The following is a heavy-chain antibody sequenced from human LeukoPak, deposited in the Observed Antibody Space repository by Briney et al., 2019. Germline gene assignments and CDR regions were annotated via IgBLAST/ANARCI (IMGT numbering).Heavy chain of an antibody. CDR1: GFTFSSYS. J-gene: IGHJ4*02. D-gene: IGHD3-22*01. CDR2: ISSSSSYI. Sequence: GGSLRLSCAASGFTFSSYSMNWVRQAPGKGLEWVSSISSSSSYIYYADSVKGRFTISRDNAKNSLYLQMNSLRAEGTAVYYCAREGGYYDSSGYYRYDDYWGQGTLVTVSS. V-gene: IGHV3-21*01. CDR3: AREGGYYDSSGYYRYDDY.